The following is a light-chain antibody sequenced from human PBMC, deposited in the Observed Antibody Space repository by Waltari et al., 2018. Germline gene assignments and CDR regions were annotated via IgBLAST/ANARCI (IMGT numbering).Light chain of an antibody. J-gene: IGKJ1*01. CDR1: QSVGRT. CDR3: QKYGTRPAT. CDR2: DAS. V-gene: IGKV3-20*01. Sequence: EIVLTQSPASLSLSPGDRATLSGRASQSVGRTLAWYQQRPGQAPRLLIYDASTRATGIPDRFSGSGSGTDFSLTISRLEPEDFAVYYCQKYGTRPATFGQGTKVEVK.